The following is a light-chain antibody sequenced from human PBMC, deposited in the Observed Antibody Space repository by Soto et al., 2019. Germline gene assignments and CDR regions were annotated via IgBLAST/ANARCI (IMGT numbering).Light chain of an antibody. V-gene: IGKV3-11*01. CDR1: QSVSSY. Sequence: EIVLTQSPATLSLSPGERATLSCRASQSVSSYLAWYQQKPGQAPRLLIYDASNRATGILARFSGSGSGTDFTLTISSLEPEDFAVYYCQQRSNWPPLFGPGTKVDIK. CDR3: QQRSNWPPL. J-gene: IGKJ3*01. CDR2: DAS.